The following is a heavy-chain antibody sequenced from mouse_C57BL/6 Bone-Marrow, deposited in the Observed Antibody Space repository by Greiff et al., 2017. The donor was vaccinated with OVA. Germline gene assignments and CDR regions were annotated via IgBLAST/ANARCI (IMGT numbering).Heavy chain of an antibody. CDR1: GYTFTSYW. CDR3: ARVYYDYDEAWFAY. CDR2: IDPSDSYT. J-gene: IGHJ3*01. Sequence: VQLQESGAELVRPGTSVKLSCKASGYTFTSYWMHWVKQRPGQGLEWIGVIDPSDSYTNYNQKFKGKATLTVDTSSSTAYMQLSSLTSEDSAVYYCARVYYDYDEAWFAYWGQGTLVTVSA. D-gene: IGHD2-4*01. V-gene: IGHV1-59*01.